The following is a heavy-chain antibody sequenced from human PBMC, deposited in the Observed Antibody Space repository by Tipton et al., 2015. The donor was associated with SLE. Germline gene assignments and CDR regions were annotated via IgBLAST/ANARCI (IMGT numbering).Heavy chain of an antibody. J-gene: IGHJ5*02. CDR2: IYYSGST. Sequence: TLSLTCTVSGGSISSHYWSWIRQPPGKGLEWIGYIYYSGSTNYNPSLKSRVTISVDTSKNQFSLRLSSVTAADTAVYYCAREGAAGGGNWFDPWGQGTLVTVAS. D-gene: IGHD2-15*01. CDR1: GGSISSHY. V-gene: IGHV4-59*11. CDR3: AREGAAGGGNWFDP.